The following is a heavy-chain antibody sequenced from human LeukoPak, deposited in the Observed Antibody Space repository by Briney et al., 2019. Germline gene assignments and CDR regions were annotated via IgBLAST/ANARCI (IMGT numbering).Heavy chain of an antibody. V-gene: IGHV3-74*01. CDR2: INSDGSST. D-gene: IGHD4-17*01. Sequence: PGGSLRLSCAGSGFTFSSYWMHWVRQAPGRGLVWVSRINSDGSSTHYADSVKGRFTISRDNAKSSLYLQMNSLRAEDTAVYYCARENGDYADAFDIWGQGTMVTVSS. CDR3: ARENGDYADAFDI. J-gene: IGHJ3*02. CDR1: GFTFSSYW.